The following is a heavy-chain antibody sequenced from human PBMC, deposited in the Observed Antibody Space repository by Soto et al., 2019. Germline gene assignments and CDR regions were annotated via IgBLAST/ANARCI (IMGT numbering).Heavy chain of an antibody. Sequence: GGFLRLSCEASAFTFSKFVMHWVRQAPGKGLEWVAIVSYDGKNKQYAKSVKGRFTISRDNSKNTLYLQMNSLRGDDTAVYYCARKDYFARGDLDYWGQGAMVTVYS. CDR1: AFTFSKFV. J-gene: IGHJ4*02. CDR2: VSYDGKNK. D-gene: IGHD3-22*01. CDR3: ARKDYFARGDLDY. V-gene: IGHV3-30*04.